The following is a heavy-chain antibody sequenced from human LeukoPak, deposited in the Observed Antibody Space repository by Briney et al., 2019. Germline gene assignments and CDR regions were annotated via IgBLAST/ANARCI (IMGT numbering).Heavy chain of an antibody. D-gene: IGHD5-18*01. J-gene: IGHJ5*02. Sequence: SQTLSLTCAVSGGSISSGGYSRSWIRQPPGKGLEWIGEINHSGSTNYNPSLKSRVTISVDTSKNQFSLKLSSVTAADTAVYYCARGGTNGYSYGYGGRNWFDPWGQGTLVTVSS. CDR2: INHSGST. CDR1: GGSISSGGYS. V-gene: IGHV4-30-2*01. CDR3: ARGGTNGYSYGYGGRNWFDP.